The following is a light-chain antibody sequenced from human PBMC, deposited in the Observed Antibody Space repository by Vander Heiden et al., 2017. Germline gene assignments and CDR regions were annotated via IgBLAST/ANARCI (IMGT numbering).Light chain of an antibody. Sequence: QSVLTQPPSASGTPGQRVTISCSGSSSNIGSNTVNWYQQRPGTAPKLLIYSNNQRPSGGPDRFSGSKSGTSASLAISGLQSEDEADYYCAAWDDSLNGPNVVFGGGTKLTVL. CDR1: SSNIGSNT. CDR2: SNN. V-gene: IGLV1-44*01. J-gene: IGLJ2*01. CDR3: AAWDDSLNGPNVV.